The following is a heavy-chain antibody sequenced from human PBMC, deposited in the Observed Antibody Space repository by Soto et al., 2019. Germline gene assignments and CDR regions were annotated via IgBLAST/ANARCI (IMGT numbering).Heavy chain of an antibody. J-gene: IGHJ3*02. CDR2: ISGSGGST. CDR1: GFTFSSYA. V-gene: IGHV3-23*01. Sequence: GGSLRLSCAASGFTFSSYAMSWVRQAPGKGLEWVSAISGSGGSTYYADSVKGRFTISRDNSKNTLYLQMNSLRAEDTAVYYCAKDLDRSTIFGVVIIPGAFDIWGQGTMVTVSS. D-gene: IGHD3-3*01. CDR3: AKDLDRSTIFGVVIIPGAFDI.